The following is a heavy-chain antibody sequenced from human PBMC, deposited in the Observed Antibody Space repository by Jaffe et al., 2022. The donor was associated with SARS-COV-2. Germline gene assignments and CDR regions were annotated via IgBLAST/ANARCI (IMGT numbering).Heavy chain of an antibody. J-gene: IGHJ4*02. CDR3: AKDGYYYDSSGYCDY. D-gene: IGHD3-22*01. CDR1: GFTFSSYA. CDR2: ISGSGGST. Sequence: EVQLLESGGGLVQPGGSLRLSCAASGFTFSSYAMSWVRQAPGKGLEWVSVISGSGGSTYYADSVKGRFTISRDNSKNTLYLQMNSLRAEDTAVYYCAKDGYYYDSSGYCDYWGQGTLVTVSS. V-gene: IGHV3-23*01.